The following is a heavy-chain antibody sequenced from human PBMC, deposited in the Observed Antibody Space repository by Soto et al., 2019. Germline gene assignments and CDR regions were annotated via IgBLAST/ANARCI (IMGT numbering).Heavy chain of an antibody. D-gene: IGHD6-19*01. CDR1: GYTFTSYG. CDR3: ARDLRVSRSGWYPRY. J-gene: IGHJ4*02. Sequence: GASVKVSCKASGYTFTSYGISWVRQAPGQGLEWMGWISAYNGNTNYAQKLQGRVTMTTDTSTSTAYMELRSLRSDDTAVYYCARDLRVSRSGWYPRYWGQGTLVTVSS. V-gene: IGHV1-18*04. CDR2: ISAYNGNT.